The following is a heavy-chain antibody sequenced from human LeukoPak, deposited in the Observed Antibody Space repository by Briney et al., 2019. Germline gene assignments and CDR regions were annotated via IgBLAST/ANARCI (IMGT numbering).Heavy chain of an antibody. CDR3: ARIVGAAHFDY. V-gene: IGHV4-39*01. CDR1: GGSISSSSYY. Sequence: SETLSLTCTVSGGSISSSSYYWGWIRQPPGKGLEWIGSIYYSGSTYYNPSLKSRVTISVNTSKNQFSLKLSSVTAADTAVYYCARIVGAAHFDYWRQGTLVTVSS. CDR2: IYYSGST. J-gene: IGHJ4*02. D-gene: IGHD1-26*01.